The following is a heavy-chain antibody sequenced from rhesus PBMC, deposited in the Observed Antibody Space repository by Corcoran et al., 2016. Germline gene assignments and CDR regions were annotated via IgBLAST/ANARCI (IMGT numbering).Heavy chain of an antibody. CDR3: AREGTGTAGTFDY. CDR1: GYSISSGYG. V-gene: IGHV4-127*01. J-gene: IGHJ4*01. CDR2: IGGSSGST. Sequence: QVQLQESGPGLVKPSETLSLTCAVSGYSISSGYGWSWIRQPPGKGLEWIGYIGGSSGSTNYNPSLKSRVTISKDTSKNQFSLKLRAVTAADTAVYYCAREGTGTAGTFDYWGQGVLVTVSS. D-gene: IGHD5-24*01.